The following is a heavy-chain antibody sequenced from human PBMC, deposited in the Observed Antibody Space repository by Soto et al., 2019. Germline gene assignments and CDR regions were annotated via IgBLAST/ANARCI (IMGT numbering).Heavy chain of an antibody. CDR1: GGSVSSGSYY. D-gene: IGHD6-13*01. V-gene: IGHV4-61*01. J-gene: IGHJ4*02. CDR3: ARARRQQLAVDY. Sequence: SETLSLTCTVSGGSVSSGSYYWSWIRQPPGKGLEWIGYIYYSGSTNYNPSLKSRVTISVDTSKNQFSLKLSSVTAADTAVYYCARARRQQLAVDYWGQGTLVTVSS. CDR2: IYYSGST.